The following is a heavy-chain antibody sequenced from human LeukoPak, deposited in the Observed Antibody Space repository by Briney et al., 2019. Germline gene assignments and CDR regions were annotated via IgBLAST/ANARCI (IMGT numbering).Heavy chain of an antibody. Sequence: AGGSLRLSCAASGFTFSSYGMHWVRQAPGKGLEWVAFIRYDGSNKYYADSVKGRFTISRDNSKNTLYLQMNSLRAEDTAVYYCAKDVRYCSSTSCYSPHYYYYYMDVWGKGTTVTIS. J-gene: IGHJ6*03. CDR2: IRYDGSNK. CDR1: GFTFSSYG. CDR3: AKDVRYCSSTSCYSPHYYYYYMDV. V-gene: IGHV3-30*02. D-gene: IGHD2-2*01.